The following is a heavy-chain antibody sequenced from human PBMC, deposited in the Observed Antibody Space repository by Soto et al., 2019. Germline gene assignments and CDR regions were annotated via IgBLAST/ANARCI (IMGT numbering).Heavy chain of an antibody. D-gene: IGHD3-10*01. CDR2: ISGYNGNT. CDR1: GYTFANYG. CDR3: ARDISMVRD. Sequence: QVQLVQSGAEVKKPGASVKVACKTSGYTFANYGITWVRQAPGQGLEWMGWISGYNGNTNYAQKLQGRVTMTTDTSTSTVYMELRSLRSDDTAIYYCARDISMVRDWGQGTLVTVSS. J-gene: IGHJ4*02. V-gene: IGHV1-18*01.